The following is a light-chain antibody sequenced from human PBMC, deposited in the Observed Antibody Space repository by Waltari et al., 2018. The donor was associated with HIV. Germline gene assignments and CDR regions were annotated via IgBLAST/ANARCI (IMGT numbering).Light chain of an antibody. Sequence: QSALAQPASESGPPGQSISIFCTGTNDDIGGHDSVSWYMVIPDQAPRLLIFDVNRRPSGISHRFSGSKSGYTASLMIFGLQPEDEANYFCSSYVKGGLYVFGSGTKV. J-gene: IGLJ1*01. CDR1: NDDIGGHDS. CDR3: SSYVKGGLYV. CDR2: DVN. V-gene: IGLV2-14*03.